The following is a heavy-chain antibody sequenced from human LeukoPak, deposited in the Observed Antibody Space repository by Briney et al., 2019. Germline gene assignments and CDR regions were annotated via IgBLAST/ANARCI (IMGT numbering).Heavy chain of an antibody. J-gene: IGHJ6*02. CDR2: VYYSGST. V-gene: IGHV4-61*01. Sequence: SETLSLTCTVSGGSISSGSYFWTWIRQPPGKGLEWIGYVYYSGSTNYNPSLNSRVTVSVDTSKDQFSLKLSSVTAADTAVYYCAGSYCSSTSCYSYYYYGMDVWGQGTTVTVSS. D-gene: IGHD2-2*01. CDR1: GGSISSGSYF. CDR3: AGSYCSSTSCYSYYYYGMDV.